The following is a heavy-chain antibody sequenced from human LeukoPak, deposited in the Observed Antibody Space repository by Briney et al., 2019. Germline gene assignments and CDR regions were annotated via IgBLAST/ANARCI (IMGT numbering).Heavy chain of an antibody. Sequence: GGSLRLSCAASGFTFSTYGMHWVRQAPGKGLEWVAIISRDGSDKYYADSVKGRFTISRDKSKNTLYLQMNSLRAEDTAVYYCATATGGDGGGDYYYYYGMDVWGQGTTVTVSS. J-gene: IGHJ6*02. CDR2: ISRDGSDK. D-gene: IGHD2-21*02. CDR3: ATATGGDGGGDYYYYYGMDV. V-gene: IGHV3-30*03. CDR1: GFTFSTYG.